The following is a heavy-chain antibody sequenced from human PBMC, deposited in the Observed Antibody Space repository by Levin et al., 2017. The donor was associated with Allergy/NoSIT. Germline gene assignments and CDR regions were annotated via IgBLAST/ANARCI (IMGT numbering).Heavy chain of an antibody. CDR3: SVGREL. J-gene: IGHJ4*02. V-gene: IGHV3-73*01. CDR1: GFNFSDSA. Sequence: PGESLKISCEASGFNFSDSALHWVRQASGKGLEWIGRIRNKTHHYATAYDASAGGRFTISRDDSKSTTYLLMTSLKTDDTAVYYCSVGRELWGQGTLVAVSS. CDR2: IRNKTHHYAT. D-gene: IGHD1-7*01.